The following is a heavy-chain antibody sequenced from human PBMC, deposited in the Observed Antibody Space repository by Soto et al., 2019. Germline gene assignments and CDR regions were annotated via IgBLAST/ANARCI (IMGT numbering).Heavy chain of an antibody. J-gene: IGHJ4*03. Sequence: QVQLVESGGGVVQPGSSLRLSCEGSGFTFRRYAMHWVRQAPGKGLDWVAVISADGGLEFYADSVKGRFAISRDNYKNTLYLQMNSLRAEDAAIYYCAKKREQAPSATQASDIWGQGTLVTVSS. D-gene: IGHD1-1*01. CDR2: ISADGGLE. CDR3: AKKREQAPSATQASDI. CDR1: GFTFRRYA. V-gene: IGHV3-30*18.